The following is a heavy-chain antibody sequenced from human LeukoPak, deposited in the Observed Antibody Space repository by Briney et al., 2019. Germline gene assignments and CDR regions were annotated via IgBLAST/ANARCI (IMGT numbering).Heavy chain of an antibody. V-gene: IGHV1-18*01. D-gene: IGHD2-15*01. J-gene: IGHJ4*02. Sequence: GASVKVSCKASGYTFTSYGISRVRQAPGQGLEWMGWISAHNGNTNYAQKLQGRVTMTTDTSTSTAYMELRSLRSDDTAVYYCVRDGPGYCSGGSCYGVDYWGQGTLVTVSS. CDR1: GYTFTSYG. CDR3: VRDGPGYCSGGSCYGVDY. CDR2: ISAHNGNT.